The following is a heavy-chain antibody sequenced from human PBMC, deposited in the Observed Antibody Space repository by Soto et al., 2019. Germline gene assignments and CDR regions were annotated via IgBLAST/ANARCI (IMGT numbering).Heavy chain of an antibody. CDR3: ARVYSYGTFGYYYGMDV. Sequence: ASVKVSCKASGYTFTSYYMHWVRQAPGQGLEWIGIINPSGGSTSYAQKFQGRVTMTRDTSTSTVYMELSSLRSEDTAVYYCARVYSYGTFGYYYGMDVWGQGTTVTVSS. CDR1: GYTFTSYY. V-gene: IGHV1-46*01. D-gene: IGHD5-18*01. CDR2: INPSGGST. J-gene: IGHJ6*02.